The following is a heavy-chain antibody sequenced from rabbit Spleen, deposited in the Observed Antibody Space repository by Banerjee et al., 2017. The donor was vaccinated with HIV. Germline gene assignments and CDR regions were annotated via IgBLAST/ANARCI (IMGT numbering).Heavy chain of an antibody. D-gene: IGHD2-1*01. Sequence: QEQLVESGGDLVKPEGSLTLACTASGFDFSSYYYMCWVRQAPGKGPEWIACIYNGDSTTYYASWVNGRFTISKTSSTTVTLQMTSLTAADTATYFCARSIGVIEYFNLWGPGTLVTVS. J-gene: IGHJ4*01. CDR3: ARSIGVIEYFNL. CDR2: IYNGDSTT. CDR1: GFDFSSYYY. V-gene: IGHV1S45*01.